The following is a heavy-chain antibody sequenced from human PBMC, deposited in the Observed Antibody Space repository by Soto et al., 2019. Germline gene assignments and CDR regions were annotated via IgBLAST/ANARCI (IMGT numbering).Heavy chain of an antibody. CDR1: GGSISSSSYY. CDR2: IYYSGST. D-gene: IGHD6-13*01. V-gene: IGHV4-39*01. Sequence: SETLSLTCTVSGGSISSSSYYWGWIRQPPGKGLEWIGSIYYSGSTYYKPSLKSRVTISVDTSKNQFSLKLSSVTAADTAVYYFARQQGFPAATGISYYYGMDVWGQGTTVTVSS. CDR3: ARQQGFPAATGISYYYGMDV. J-gene: IGHJ6*02.